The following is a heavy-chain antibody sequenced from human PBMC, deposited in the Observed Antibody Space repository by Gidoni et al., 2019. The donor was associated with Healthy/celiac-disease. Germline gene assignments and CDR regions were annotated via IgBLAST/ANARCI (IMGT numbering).Heavy chain of an antibody. D-gene: IGHD2-2*01. CDR2: ISWNSGSI. Sequence: EVQLVESAGGLVQPGRSLRLSCAASGSTFDDYAMHWVRQAPGKGLEGVSGISWNSGSIGYADSVKGRFTISRDKAKNSLYLQMNSLRAEDTALYYCAKERVVPAAIDYWGQGTLVTVSS. CDR1: GSTFDDYA. CDR3: AKERVVPAAIDY. V-gene: IGHV3-9*01. J-gene: IGHJ4*02.